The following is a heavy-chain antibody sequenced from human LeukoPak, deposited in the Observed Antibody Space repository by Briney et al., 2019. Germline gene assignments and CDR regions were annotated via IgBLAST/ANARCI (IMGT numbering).Heavy chain of an antibody. Sequence: GGSLRLSCVASGFTFSYYWMSWVRQAPGKGLDWVANINQEGSERYYVDSVKGRFTISRDNAKNSLYLQMNSLRAEDTAVYYCARGNVRDGGIAAGVTDFWGQGTLVTVSS. CDR1: GFTFSYYW. J-gene: IGHJ4*02. CDR2: INQEGSER. CDR3: ARGNVRDGGIAAGVTDF. D-gene: IGHD6-13*01. V-gene: IGHV3-7*01.